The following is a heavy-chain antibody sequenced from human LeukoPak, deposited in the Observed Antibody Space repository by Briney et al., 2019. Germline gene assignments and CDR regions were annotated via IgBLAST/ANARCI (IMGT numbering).Heavy chain of an antibody. V-gene: IGHV4-30-4*01. D-gene: IGHD2-15*01. Sequence: PSQTLSLTCTVSGVSISSGDYYWSWIRLPPGKGLEWIGYIYYSGSTYYNPSLKSRVTISVDTSKNQFSLKLSSVTAADTAVYYCARGGSELPLSAFDIWGQGTMVTVSS. J-gene: IGHJ3*02. CDR2: IYYSGST. CDR3: ARGGSELPLSAFDI. CDR1: GVSISSGDYY.